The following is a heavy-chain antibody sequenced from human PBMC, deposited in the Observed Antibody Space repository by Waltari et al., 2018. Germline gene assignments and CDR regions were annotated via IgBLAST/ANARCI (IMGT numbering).Heavy chain of an antibody. CDR1: GGTFSSYA. V-gene: IGHV1-69*05. J-gene: IGHJ5*02. CDR3: ARGDYDILTGYSPGNWFDP. D-gene: IGHD3-9*01. Sequence: QVQMVQSGAEVKKPGSSVKVSCKASGGTFSSYAISWVRTAPGQGLEWMGRIIPIFGTANYAQKFQGRVTITTDESTSTAYMELSSLRSEDTAVYYCARGDYDILTGYSPGNWFDPWGQGTLVTVSS. CDR2: IIPIFGTA.